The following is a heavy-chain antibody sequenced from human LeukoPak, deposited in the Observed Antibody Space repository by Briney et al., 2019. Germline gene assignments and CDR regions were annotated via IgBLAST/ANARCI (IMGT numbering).Heavy chain of an antibody. CDR2: INHSGST. CDR1: GGSFSGYY. J-gene: IGHJ5*02. CDR3: ARGRRKVYWFDP. V-gene: IGHV4-34*01. Sequence: SETLSLTCAVYGGSFSGYYWSWIRQPPGKGLEWIGEINHSGSTNYNPSLKSRVTISVDTSKNQFSLKLSSVTAADTAVYYCARGRRKVYWFDPWGQGTLVTVSS. D-gene: IGHD1-14*01.